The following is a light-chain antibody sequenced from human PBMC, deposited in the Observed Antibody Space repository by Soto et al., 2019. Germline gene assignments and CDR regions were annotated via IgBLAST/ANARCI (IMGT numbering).Light chain of an antibody. CDR2: SNN. V-gene: IGLV1-44*01. CDR1: SSNIGSNT. J-gene: IGLJ2*01. CDR3: AAWDDSLNGVL. Sequence: QPVLTQPPSASGTPGQRVTISCSGGSSNIGSNTVNWYQQLPGTAPKLLIYSNNPRPSGVPDRFSGSKSGTSASLAISGLQSEDEADYYCAAWDDSLNGVLFGGGTKLTVL.